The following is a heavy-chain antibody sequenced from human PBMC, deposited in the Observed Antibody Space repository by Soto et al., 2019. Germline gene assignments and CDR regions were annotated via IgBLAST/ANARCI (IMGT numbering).Heavy chain of an antibody. V-gene: IGHV1-18*04. Sequence: VRLVQSGPEVKKPWASVKVSCKASGYTFTSFDISCVRQAPGQGLELMGGINPDNGNTNYAQKFQGRVTITTDTSTSTVYMKLRSMSSDDTTVYYCAGDWYGFHYLDYWGQRTLVSLSS. D-gene: IGHD3-10*01. CDR3: AGDWYGFHYLDY. CDR2: INPDNGNT. CDR1: GYTFTSFD. J-gene: IGHJ4*02.